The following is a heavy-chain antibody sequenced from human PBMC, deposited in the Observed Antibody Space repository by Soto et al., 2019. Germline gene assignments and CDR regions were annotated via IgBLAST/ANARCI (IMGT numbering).Heavy chain of an antibody. CDR3: ARDKEVLLTNYGMAV. J-gene: IGHJ6*02. V-gene: IGHV3-74*01. Sequence: PGWSLRLSCTAPIFTFGSYWMHWCRQAPGKGLVWVSDINVDGTETWYADSVKGRFTISRDNDKKTLYLHMTGLRVDDTGVYYCARDKEVLLTNYGMAVWGQGTTVTVSS. CDR2: INVDGTET. CDR1: IFTFGSYW.